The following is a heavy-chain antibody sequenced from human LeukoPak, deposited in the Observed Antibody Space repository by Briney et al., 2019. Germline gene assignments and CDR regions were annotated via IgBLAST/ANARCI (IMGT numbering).Heavy chain of an antibody. D-gene: IGHD7-27*01. CDR3: ARPPKLELGITEAFDI. CDR1: GYSLTSYW. J-gene: IGHJ3*02. CDR2: IYPGDSET. V-gene: IGHV5-51*01. Sequence: KRGESLKISCKGSGYSLTSYWIGWVRQMPGKGLEWMGIIYPGDSETRYSPSFQGQVTISADKSISTAYLQWSSLKASDTAMYYCARPPKLELGITEAFDIWGQGTMVTVSS.